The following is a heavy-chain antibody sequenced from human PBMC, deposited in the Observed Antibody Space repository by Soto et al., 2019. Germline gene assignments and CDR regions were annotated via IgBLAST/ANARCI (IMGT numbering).Heavy chain of an antibody. J-gene: IGHJ6*02. CDR2: IYYSGST. Sequence: SETLSLTCTVSGGSISSFHWSWIRQPPGKGLEWIGYIYYSGSTYYNPSLKSRVTISVDTSKNQFSLKLSSVTAADTAVYYCANLGHYYGMDVWGQGTTVTV. CDR3: ANLGHYYGMDV. CDR1: GGSISSFH. V-gene: IGHV4-59*06.